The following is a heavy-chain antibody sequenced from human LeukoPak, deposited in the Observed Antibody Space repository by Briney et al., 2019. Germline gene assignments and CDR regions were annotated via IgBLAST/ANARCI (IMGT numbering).Heavy chain of an antibody. CDR1: GFTFSSYV. CDR3: AKGVGYCSGGSCYSDY. Sequence: QAGGSLRLSCAASGFTFSSYVMSWVRQAPGMGLEWVSAVSGSGGDTYYADSVKGRFTISRDNSKNTLYLQMNSLRAEDTAVYYCAKGVGYCSGGSCYSDYWGQGTLVTVSS. D-gene: IGHD2-15*01. V-gene: IGHV3-23*01. CDR2: VSGSGGDT. J-gene: IGHJ4*02.